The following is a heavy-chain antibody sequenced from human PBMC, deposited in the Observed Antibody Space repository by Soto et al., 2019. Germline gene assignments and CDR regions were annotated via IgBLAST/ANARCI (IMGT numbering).Heavy chain of an antibody. J-gene: IGHJ4*02. D-gene: IGHD3-10*01. CDR2: ITSSSNYI. CDR1: GFTFSSYS. V-gene: IGHV3-21*01. CDR3: ARDTNFYASGSGVDY. Sequence: EVQLVESGGGLVKPGGSLRLSCAASGFTFSSYSMNWVRQAPGKGLEWVSSITSSSNYIHYGDSVKGRFTISRANAQSSLYLQMNSLRGEDTAVYYCARDTNFYASGSGVDYWGQGTLVTVSS.